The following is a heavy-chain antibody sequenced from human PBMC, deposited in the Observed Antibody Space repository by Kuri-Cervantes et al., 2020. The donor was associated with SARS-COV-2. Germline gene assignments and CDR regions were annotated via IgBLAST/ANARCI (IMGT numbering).Heavy chain of an antibody. V-gene: IGHV2-70*11. CDR1: GFSLSTSGMC. Sequence: SGPTLVKPTQTLTLSCTFSGFSLSTSGMCVSWIRQPPGKALGWLARIDWDDGKYYSTSLKARLTIPKDTSKNQVVLTMTNMGPVDTATYYCARGLYSGSYDYWGQGTLVTVSS. CDR3: ARGLYSGSYDY. D-gene: IGHD6-6*01. CDR2: IDWDDGK. J-gene: IGHJ4*02.